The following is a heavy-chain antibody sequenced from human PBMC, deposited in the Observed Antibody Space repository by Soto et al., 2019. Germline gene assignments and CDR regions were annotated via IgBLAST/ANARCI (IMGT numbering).Heavy chain of an antibody. J-gene: IGHJ6*02. CDR2: IYYSGST. V-gene: IGHV4-61*08. CDR1: GGSISSGGYS. Sequence: PSETLSLTCAVSGGSISSGGYSWSWIRQPPGKGLEWIGYIYYSGSTNYNPSLKSRVTISVDTSKNQFSLKLSSVTAADTAVYYCARDIMGTNYYYYGMDVWGQGTTVTSP. D-gene: IGHD2-8*01. CDR3: ARDIMGTNYYYYGMDV.